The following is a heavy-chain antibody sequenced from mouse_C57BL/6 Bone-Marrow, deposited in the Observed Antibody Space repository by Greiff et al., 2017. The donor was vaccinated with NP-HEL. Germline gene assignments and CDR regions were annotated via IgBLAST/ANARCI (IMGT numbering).Heavy chain of an antibody. D-gene: IGHD2-3*01. J-gene: IGHJ4*01. CDR3: ARLRDGGAMDY. CDR2: INPGSGGT. CDR1: GYAFTNYL. V-gene: IGHV1-54*01. Sequence: VMLVESGAELVRPGTSVKVSCKASGYAFTNYLIEWVKQRPGQGLEWIGVINPGSGGTNYNEKFKGKATLTADKSSSTAYMQLSSLTSEDSAVYFCARLRDGGAMDYWGQGTSVTVSS.